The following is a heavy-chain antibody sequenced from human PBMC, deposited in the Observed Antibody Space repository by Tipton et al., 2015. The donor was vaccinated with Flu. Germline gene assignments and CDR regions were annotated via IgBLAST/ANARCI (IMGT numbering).Heavy chain of an antibody. V-gene: IGHV3-23*01. Sequence: GSLRLSCAASGFTFNTYWMSWVRQAPGKGLEWVSSISRRGDITYSADSVKGRFTISRDNSRSTLFLEMNSLRAEDTAIYYCTKVIPEIVAGLDHWGQGTLVTFSS. CDR1: GFTFNTYW. CDR3: TKVIPEIVAGLDH. CDR2: ISRRGDIT. J-gene: IGHJ4*02. D-gene: IGHD5-12*01.